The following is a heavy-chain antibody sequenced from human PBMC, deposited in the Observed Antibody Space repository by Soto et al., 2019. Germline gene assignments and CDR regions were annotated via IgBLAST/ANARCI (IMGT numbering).Heavy chain of an antibody. D-gene: IGHD6-13*01. V-gene: IGHV1-2*02. J-gene: IGHJ6*02. Sequence: ASVKVSCKASGYTFTGYYMHWVRQAPGQGLEWMGWINPNSGGTNYAQKFQGRVTMTRDTSISTAYMELSRLRSDDTAVYYCARGGYSSSWYSGYYYYGTDVWGQGTTVTVSS. CDR1: GYTFTGYY. CDR3: ARGGYSSSWYSGYYYYGTDV. CDR2: INPNSGGT.